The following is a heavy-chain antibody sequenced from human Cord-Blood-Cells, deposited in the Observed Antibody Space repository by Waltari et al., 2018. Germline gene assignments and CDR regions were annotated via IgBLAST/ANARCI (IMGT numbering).Heavy chain of an antibody. CDR3: ARGGHSSSWYDY. V-gene: IGHV4-34*01. Sequence: QVQLQQWGAGLLKPSETLSLTCAVHGGSFSGYYWSWIRQPPGKGLEWIGEINHSGSTNYNPSLKSRVTISVDTSKNQFSLKLSSVTAADTAVYYCARGGHSSSWYDYWGQGTLVTISS. CDR1: GGSFSGYY. D-gene: IGHD6-13*01. J-gene: IGHJ4*02. CDR2: INHSGST.